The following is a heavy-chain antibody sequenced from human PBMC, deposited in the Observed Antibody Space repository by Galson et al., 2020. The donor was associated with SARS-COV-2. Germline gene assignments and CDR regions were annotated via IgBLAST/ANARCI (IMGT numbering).Heavy chain of an antibody. Sequence: GGSLRLSCAASGFTFSSYGMHWVRQAPGKGLEWVAVISYDGSNKYYADSVKGRFTISRDNSKNTLYLQMNSLRAEDTAVYYCAKEEVGYCSGGSCDDFDYWGQGTLVTVSS. D-gene: IGHD2-15*01. CDR1: GFTFSSYG. V-gene: IGHV3-30*18. J-gene: IGHJ4*02. CDR2: ISYDGSNK. CDR3: AKEEVGYCSGGSCDDFDY.